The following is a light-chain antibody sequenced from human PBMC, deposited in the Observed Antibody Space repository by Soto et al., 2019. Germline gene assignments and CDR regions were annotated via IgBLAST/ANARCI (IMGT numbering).Light chain of an antibody. Sequence: DIPMTQSPSSLSASIGDIITITCRASQSISTYLNWYQQKPGKAPKLLIYSASTLQNGVPSRFSGSGSATDYTLTISGLQPEDFATYYGQQSFITPPLTFGGGTKVEMK. CDR1: QSISTY. CDR3: QQSFITPPLT. CDR2: SAS. V-gene: IGKV1-39*01. J-gene: IGKJ4*01.